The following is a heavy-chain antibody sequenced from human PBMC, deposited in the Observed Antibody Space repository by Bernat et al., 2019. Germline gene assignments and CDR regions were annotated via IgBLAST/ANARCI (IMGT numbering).Heavy chain of an antibody. CDR3: ARGPLTGYYGMDV. CDR2: IYSGGST. Sequence: EVQLVESGGGLVQPGGSLRLSCAASGFTVSSNYMSWVRQAPGKGLEWVSVIYSGGSTYYADSVKGRFTISRDNSKNTLYLQMNSLRAEDTAVYYCARGPLTGYYGMDVWGQGTTVTVSS. J-gene: IGHJ6*02. V-gene: IGHV3-66*01. CDR1: GFTVSSNY.